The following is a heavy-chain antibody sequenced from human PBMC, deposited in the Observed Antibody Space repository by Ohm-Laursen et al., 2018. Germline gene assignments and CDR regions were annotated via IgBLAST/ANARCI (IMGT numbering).Heavy chain of an antibody. J-gene: IGHJ5*02. CDR2: INPNSGGT. V-gene: IGHV1-2*02. Sequence: ASVKVSCKASGYTFTGYYMHWVRQAPGQGLEWMGWINPNSGGTNYAQKFQGRVTMTRDTSISTAYMELSRLRSEDTAVYNCARGIGSMVRGFVINVNNWLDPWGQGTLVTVSS. D-gene: IGHD3-10*01. CDR1: GYTFTGYY. CDR3: ARGIGSMVRGFVINVNNWLDP.